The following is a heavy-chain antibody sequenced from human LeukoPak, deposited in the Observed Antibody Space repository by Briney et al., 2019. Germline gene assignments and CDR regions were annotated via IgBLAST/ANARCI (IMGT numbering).Heavy chain of an antibody. CDR2: IKSKTDGGTI. Sequence: GGSLRLSCAASGFTFSNAWMSWVRQAPGKGLEGVGRIKSKTDGGTIDYAAPVRGRFTISRDDSKNTLYLQMNSLKSEDTAVYYCTTIAGDYPLSWGQGTLVTVSS. V-gene: IGHV3-15*01. D-gene: IGHD4-17*01. CDR3: TTIAGDYPLS. J-gene: IGHJ5*02. CDR1: GFTFSNAW.